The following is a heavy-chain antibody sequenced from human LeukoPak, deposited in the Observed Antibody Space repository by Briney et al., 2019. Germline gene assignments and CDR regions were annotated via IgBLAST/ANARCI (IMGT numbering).Heavy chain of an antibody. CDR3: VKERGFRIPFDY. CDR1: GFSFSSYG. V-gene: IGHV3-23*01. J-gene: IGHJ4*02. CDR2: ISVSATAT. Sequence: GGSLRLSCAASGFSFSSYGMAWVRQAPGQGLEWVAVISVSATATNYAGSGKGRFTICRDDSKNTLYLQMNSLRVEDTAAYYCVKERGFRIPFDYWGQGTLVTVSS. D-gene: IGHD2-15*01.